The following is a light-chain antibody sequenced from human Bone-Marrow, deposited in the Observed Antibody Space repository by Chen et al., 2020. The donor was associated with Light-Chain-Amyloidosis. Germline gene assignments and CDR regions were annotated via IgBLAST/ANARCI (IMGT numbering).Light chain of an antibody. CDR1: NIGSTS. CDR3: QVWDRSSDRPV. J-gene: IGLJ3*02. CDR2: DDS. V-gene: IGLV3-21*02. Sequence: SYVLTQPSSVSVAPGQTATIACGGNNIGSTSVHWYQQTPGQAPLLVVYDDSDRPSGIPERLSGSNSGNTAPLTISRVKAGDEADYYCQVWDRSSDRPVFGGGTKLTVL.